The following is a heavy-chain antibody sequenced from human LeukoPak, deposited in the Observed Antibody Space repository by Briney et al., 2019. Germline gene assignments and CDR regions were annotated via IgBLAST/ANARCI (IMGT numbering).Heavy chain of an antibody. CDR1: GGSISSGGYY. J-gene: IGHJ4*02. Sequence: SETLSLTCTVSGGSISSGGYYWSWIRQPPGKGLEWIGSIYHSGSTYYNPSLKSRVTISVDTSKNQFSLKLSSVTAADTAVYYCARDYLAAAGTGYWGQGTLVTVSS. CDR2: IYHSGST. CDR3: ARDYLAAAGTGY. D-gene: IGHD6-13*01. V-gene: IGHV4-39*07.